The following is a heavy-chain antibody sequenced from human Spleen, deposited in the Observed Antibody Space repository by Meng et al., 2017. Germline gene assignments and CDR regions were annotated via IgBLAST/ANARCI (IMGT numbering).Heavy chain of an antibody. D-gene: IGHD2-8*02. Sequence: VQLEESAPGRGKPYPTPSLTCTVCGGSISSGGYYWSWIRQHPGKGLEWIGYIYYSGSTYYNPSLKSRVTISVDTSKNQFSLKLSSVTAADTAVYYCARAHTGWYFDLWGRGTLVTVSS. CDR3: ARAHTGWYFDL. V-gene: IGHV4-31*03. J-gene: IGHJ2*01. CDR1: GGSISSGGYY. CDR2: IYYSGST.